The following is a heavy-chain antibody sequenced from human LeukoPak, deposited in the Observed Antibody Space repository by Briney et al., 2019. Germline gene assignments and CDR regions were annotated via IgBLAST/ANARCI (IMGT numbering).Heavy chain of an antibody. D-gene: IGHD1-26*01. CDR2: IYLYGTT. V-gene: IGHV4-4*02. CDR3: ARQKWEQQGRDYYFNGLDV. CDR1: AGSISSSNW. Sequence: PSETLSLTCSVSAGSISSSNWWSWVRQSPVKGLEWIGEIYLYGTTNYNPSLKSRVTISVDRSKNQFSLKLSSVTAADTAVYYCARQKWEQQGRDYYFNGLDVCGRGTTVTVS. J-gene: IGHJ6*02.